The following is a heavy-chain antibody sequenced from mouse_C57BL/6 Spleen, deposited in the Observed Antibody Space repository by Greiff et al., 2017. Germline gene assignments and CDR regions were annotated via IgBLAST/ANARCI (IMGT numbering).Heavy chain of an antibody. Sequence: EVKVVESGGGLVKPGGSLKLSCAASGFTFSDYGMHWVRQAPEKGLEWVAYISSGSSTIYYADTVKGRFTISRDNAKNTLFLQMTSLRSEDTAMYYCARRDYGSLDYWGQGTTLTVSS. CDR2: ISSGSSTI. CDR1: GFTFSDYG. J-gene: IGHJ2*01. CDR3: ARRDYGSLDY. D-gene: IGHD1-1*01. V-gene: IGHV5-17*01.